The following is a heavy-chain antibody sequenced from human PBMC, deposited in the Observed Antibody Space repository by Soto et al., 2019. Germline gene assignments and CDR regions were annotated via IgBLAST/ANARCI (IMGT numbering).Heavy chain of an antibody. J-gene: IGHJ4*02. CDR1: GGSISSGGYS. D-gene: IGHD4-4*01. CDR3: ARGMTTVTTLDY. Sequence: QLQLQESGSGLVKPSQTLSLTCAVSGGSISSGGYSWSWIRQPPGKGLEWIGYIYHSGSTYYNPSLKSRVXXXVXXSKNQSSLKLSSVTAADTAVYYCARGMTTVTTLDYWGQGTLVTVSS. V-gene: IGHV4-30-2*01. CDR2: IYHSGST.